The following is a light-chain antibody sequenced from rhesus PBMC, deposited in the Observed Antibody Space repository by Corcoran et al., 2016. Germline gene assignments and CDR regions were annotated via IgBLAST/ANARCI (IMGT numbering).Light chain of an antibody. J-gene: IGLJ1*01. CDR2: DDS. Sequence: SYELTQPPSVSVSPGQTARITCGGDNIGSKSVHWYQQKPVQAPVLVIYDDSERPSGIPERFSGSNSGNTATLTISGVEAGDEADYYCHLWDSSSKYIFGAGTRLTVL. CDR3: HLWDSSSKYI. V-gene: IGLV3-34*01. CDR1: NIGSKS.